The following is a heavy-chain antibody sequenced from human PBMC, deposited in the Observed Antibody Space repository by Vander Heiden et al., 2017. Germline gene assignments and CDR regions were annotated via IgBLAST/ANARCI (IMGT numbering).Heavy chain of an antibody. V-gene: IGHV3-7*03. J-gene: IGHJ4*02. Sequence: EVQPVESGGGLVQPGGSLRPPWAAAGSTDSRYWIAWVRQAPGKGLGWVANIKPSGGEKYYVDSVMGRFTISRDNAKNSLSLEMNSLRAEDTALYYCVRDAHRGGDFDYWGQGTLVTVSS. CDR3: VRDAHRGGDFDY. CDR2: IKPSGGEK. CDR1: GSTDSRYW. D-gene: IGHD3-16*01.